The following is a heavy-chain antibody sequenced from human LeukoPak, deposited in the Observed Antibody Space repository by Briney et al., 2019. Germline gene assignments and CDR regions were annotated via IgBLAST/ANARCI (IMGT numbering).Heavy chain of an antibody. V-gene: IGHV4-59*11. Sequence: SETLSLTCTVSGGSISSHYWSWIRQPPGKGLEWIGYIYYSGSTNYNPSLKSRVTISVDTSKNQFSLKLSSVTAADTAVYYCAREARYSCGYNSYMDVWGKGTTVTVSS. J-gene: IGHJ6*03. CDR3: AREARYSCGYNSYMDV. CDR2: IYYSGST. D-gene: IGHD5-18*01. CDR1: GGSISSHY.